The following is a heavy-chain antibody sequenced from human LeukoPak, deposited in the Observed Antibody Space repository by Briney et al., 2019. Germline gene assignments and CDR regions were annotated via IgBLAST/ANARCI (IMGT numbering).Heavy chain of an antibody. J-gene: IGHJ6*03. Sequence: GASVKVSCKASGGTFSSYAIIWVRQAPGQGLEWMGRIIPIFGTANYAQKFQGRVTITTDESTSTAYMELSSLRSEDTAVYYCARARCSSTSCPLNYYYMDVWGKGTTVTVSS. CDR2: IIPIFGTA. CDR3: ARARCSSTSCPLNYYYMDV. V-gene: IGHV1-69*05. CDR1: GGTFSSYA. D-gene: IGHD2-2*01.